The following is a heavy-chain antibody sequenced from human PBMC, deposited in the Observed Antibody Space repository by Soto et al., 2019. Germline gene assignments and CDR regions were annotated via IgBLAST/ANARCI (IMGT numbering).Heavy chain of an antibody. J-gene: IGHJ4*02. D-gene: IGHD3-3*01. CDR2: ISYDGSNK. Sequence: QVQLVESGGGVVQPGRSLRLSCAASGFTFSSYGMHWVLQAPGKGLEWVAVISYDGSNKYYADSVKGRFTISRDNSKNTLYLQMNSLRAEDTAVYYCAQAGGSYDFWSGYSFSNFDYWGQGTLVTVSA. CDR1: GFTFSSYG. CDR3: AQAGGSYDFWSGYSFSNFDY. V-gene: IGHV3-30*18.